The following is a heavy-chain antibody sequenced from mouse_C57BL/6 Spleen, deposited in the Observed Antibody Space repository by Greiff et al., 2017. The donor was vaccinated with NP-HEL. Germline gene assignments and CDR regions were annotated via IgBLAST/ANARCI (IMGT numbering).Heavy chain of an antibody. V-gene: IGHV1-76*01. Sequence: QVQLKQSGAELVRPGASVKLSCKASGYIFTDYYINWVKQRPGQGLEWIARIYPGSGNTYSNEKFKGKATLTAEKSSSTAYMQLSSLTSEDSAVYFCARETWVLYYFDSWGQGTTLTVSS. CDR2: IYPGSGNT. J-gene: IGHJ2*01. CDR3: ARETWVLYYFDS. CDR1: GYIFTDYY.